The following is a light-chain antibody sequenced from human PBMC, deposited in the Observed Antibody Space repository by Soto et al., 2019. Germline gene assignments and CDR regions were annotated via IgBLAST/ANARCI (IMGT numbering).Light chain of an antibody. Sequence: EIVMTQSPATLSVSPGERATFSCRASQSVSSNSAWYQQKPGQAPRLLIYGASIRATGIPARFSGSGSGTEFTLTISTLQSEDFAVYYCQQYNNWPRTFGQGTKVDIK. CDR2: GAS. J-gene: IGKJ1*01. V-gene: IGKV3-15*01. CDR3: QQYNNWPRT. CDR1: QSVSSN.